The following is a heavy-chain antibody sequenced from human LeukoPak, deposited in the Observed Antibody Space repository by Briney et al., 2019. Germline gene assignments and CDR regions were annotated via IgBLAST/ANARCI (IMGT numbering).Heavy chain of an antibody. CDR1: GFTFTSYR. D-gene: IGHD1-7*01. Sequence: GGSLRLSCAASGFTFTSYRMAWVRQAPGKGLEWVSNIKEDGSEAYYADSVRGRFTTSRDNVKNSLFLQMNSLRAEDTAVYYCSNGIYRNSYWGQGTLVTVSS. J-gene: IGHJ4*02. CDR2: IKEDGSEA. CDR3: SNGIYRNSY. V-gene: IGHV3-7*01.